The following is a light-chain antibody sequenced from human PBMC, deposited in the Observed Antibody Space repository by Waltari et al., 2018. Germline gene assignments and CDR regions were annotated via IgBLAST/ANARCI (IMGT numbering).Light chain of an antibody. CDR3: GTWDSSLSGAV. CDR2: EDS. V-gene: IGLV1-51*02. J-gene: IGLJ7*01. CDR1: RSTVGTTY. Sequence: QSVLTQPPSVSAAPGQRVTLSCSGGRSTVGTTYVSWYRQLPGTAPQLLIFEDSERPSGIPGRFSGSKSGTSATLDITGLQSGDEADYYCGTWDSSLSGAVFGGGTHLTVL.